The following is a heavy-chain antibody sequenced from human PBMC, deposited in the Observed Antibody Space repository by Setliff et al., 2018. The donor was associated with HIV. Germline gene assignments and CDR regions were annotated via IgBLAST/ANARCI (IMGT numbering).Heavy chain of an antibody. Sequence: PGGSLRLSCSAFGFTFSSYGMHWVRQAPGKGLEWVAFIHYDVSSKYYGDSVKGRFTISRDNSRNTLYLQMNSLRPEDTAVYYCAKMHTAMDPDTFDIWGQGTMVTVSS. CDR2: IHYDVSSK. J-gene: IGHJ3*02. D-gene: IGHD5-18*01. CDR3: AKMHTAMDPDTFDI. V-gene: IGHV3-30*02. CDR1: GFTFSSYG.